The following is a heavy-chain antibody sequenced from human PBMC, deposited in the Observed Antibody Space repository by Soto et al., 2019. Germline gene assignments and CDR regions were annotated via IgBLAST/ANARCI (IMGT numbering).Heavy chain of an antibody. D-gene: IGHD2-8*01. Sequence: GGSLRLSCVASGVTFIEYAMTWGRQAPGKGMEWVSTISGSAGDTFYADSVKGRFTISRDNSKRTLYLEMHSLRAEDTAVYYCAKGDQERQWVFLQNWGQGTLVTV. CDR3: AKGDQERQWVFLQN. CDR1: GVTFIEYA. V-gene: IGHV3-23*01. J-gene: IGHJ4*02. CDR2: ISGSAGDT.